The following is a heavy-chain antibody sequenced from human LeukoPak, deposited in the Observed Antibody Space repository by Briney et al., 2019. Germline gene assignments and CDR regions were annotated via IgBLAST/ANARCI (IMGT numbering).Heavy chain of an antibody. V-gene: IGHV1-2*02. D-gene: IGHD3-22*01. Sequence: ASVKVSCKASGYTFTGYYMHWVRQAPGQGLEWMGWINPNSGGTNYAQKFQGRVTMTRDTSISTAYMELSRLRSDDTAVYYCARRCDTSSYYTYYFDYWGQGTLVTVSS. CDR3: ARRCDTSSYYTYYFDY. CDR1: GYTFTGYY. CDR2: INPNSGGT. J-gene: IGHJ4*02.